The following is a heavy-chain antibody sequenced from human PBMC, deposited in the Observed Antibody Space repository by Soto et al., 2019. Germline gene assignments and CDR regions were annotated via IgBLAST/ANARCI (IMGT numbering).Heavy chain of an antibody. CDR3: ARLEGLATSSYYFDF. CDR1: DDSINSDKYY. V-gene: IGHV4-39*01. Sequence: QLQLQESGPGLVKPSETLSLTCSVSDDSINSDKYYWGWIRQPPGKGLEWIGSIYYRGNAYYNPSLQTRVTISQHKSKSQFSLKLNSVPAANSAVDFCARLEGLATSSYYFDFWGPGALVTVSS. CDR2: IYYRGNA. D-gene: IGHD6-6*01. J-gene: IGHJ4*02.